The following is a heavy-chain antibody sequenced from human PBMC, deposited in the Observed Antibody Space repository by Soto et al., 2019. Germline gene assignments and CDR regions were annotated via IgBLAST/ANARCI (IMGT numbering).Heavy chain of an antibody. CDR3: ATSVATIAGGY. D-gene: IGHD5-12*01. CDR2: ISYDGSNK. J-gene: IGHJ4*02. V-gene: IGHV3-30*03. Sequence: QVQLVESGGGVVQPGRSLRLSCAASGFTFSSYGMHWVRQAPGKGLEWVAVISYDGSNKYYADSVKGRFTISRDNSKNTLYLQINSLRAEDTAVYYCATSVATIAGGYWGKGTLVTVSS. CDR1: GFTFSSYG.